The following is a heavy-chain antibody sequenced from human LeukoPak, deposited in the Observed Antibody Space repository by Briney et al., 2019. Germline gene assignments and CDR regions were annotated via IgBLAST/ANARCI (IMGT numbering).Heavy chain of an antibody. CDR1: GFTFKSYD. J-gene: IGHJ6*03. V-gene: IGHV3-13*01. CDR2: IGTAGDT. D-gene: IGHD6-6*01. Sequence: GGSLRLSCAASGFTFKSYDMHWVRQVAGRGLEWVSGIGTAGDTYYQGSVKGRFTISRENAKNTLYLQMNNLRAGDTALYYCARRSIAARRRFYYYYMDVWGKGTTVTVSS. CDR3: ARRSIAARRRFYYYYMDV.